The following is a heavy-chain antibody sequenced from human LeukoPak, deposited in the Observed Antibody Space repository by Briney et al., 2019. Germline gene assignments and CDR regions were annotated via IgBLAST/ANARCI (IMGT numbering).Heavy chain of an antibody. J-gene: IGHJ4*02. Sequence: SETLSLTCAVYGGSFSGYYWSWIRQPPGKGLELIGEINHSGSTNYNPSLKSRVTISVDTSKNQFSLKLSSVTAADTAVYYCARGRAWIQLWLITYYFDYWGQGTLVTVSS. D-gene: IGHD5-18*01. CDR3: ARGRAWIQLWLITYYFDY. CDR2: INHSGST. CDR1: GGSFSGYY. V-gene: IGHV4-34*01.